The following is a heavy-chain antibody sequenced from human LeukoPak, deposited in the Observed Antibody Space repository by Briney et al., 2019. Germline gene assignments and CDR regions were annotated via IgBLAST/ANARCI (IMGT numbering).Heavy chain of an antibody. V-gene: IGHV4-59*01. D-gene: IGHD5-24*01. Sequence: PSETLSLTCTVSXGSIXSXXXXXXXXXXGXXXXWXXHMYYSRGTNYNPSLKSRVTISVDTSKNQFSLKLSSVTAADTAVYYCTRRCKDAYTLYCFDYWGQGTLVTVSS. CDR3: TRRCKDAYTLYCFDY. CDR2: MYYSRGT. CDR1: XGSIXSXX. J-gene: IGHJ4*02.